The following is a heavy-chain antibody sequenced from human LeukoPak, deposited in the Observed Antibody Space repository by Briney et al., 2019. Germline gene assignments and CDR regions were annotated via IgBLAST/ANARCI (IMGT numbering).Heavy chain of an antibody. J-gene: IGHJ6*03. CDR1: GYKFSNYW. Sequence: PGESLKISCKAYGYKFSNYWISWVRQMPGKGLEWMGIIYPGDSYPGDSKTKYSPSFQGQVTISADKSSSTAYLQWGSLKASDTAIYYCARHRFCTTVSCYEGPCAQYNYYMDIWGKGTTVIVSS. CDR2: IYPGDSYPGDSKT. CDR3: ARHRFCTTVSCYEGPCAQYNYYMDI. D-gene: IGHD2-2*01. V-gene: IGHV5-51*01.